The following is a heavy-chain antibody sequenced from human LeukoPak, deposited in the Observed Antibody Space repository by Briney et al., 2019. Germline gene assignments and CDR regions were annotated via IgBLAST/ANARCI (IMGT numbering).Heavy chain of an antibody. CDR3: ARARRLGRHNDAFDI. V-gene: IGHV3-21*01. CDR1: GFTFSSYS. J-gene: IGHJ3*02. Sequence: GGSLRLSCAASGFTFSSYSMNWVRQAPGKGLEWVSSISSSSNYIYYADSVKGRFTISRDNAKNSLYLQINSLTAEDTAVYYCARARRLGRHNDAFDIWGQGTMVTVSS. CDR2: ISSSSNYI.